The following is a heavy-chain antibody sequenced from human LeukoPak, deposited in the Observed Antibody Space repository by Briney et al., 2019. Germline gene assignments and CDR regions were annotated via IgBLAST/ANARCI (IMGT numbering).Heavy chain of an antibody. V-gene: IGHV3-30*04. Sequence: PGGSLRLSCAASGFTFSSYAMHWVRQAPGKGLEWVAVISYDGSNKYYADSVKGRFTISRDNSKNTLYLQVNGLRAEDTAVYYCAKEGFGNYYSAYFDYWGQGTLVTVSS. D-gene: IGHD1-26*01. CDR3: AKEGFGNYYSAYFDY. CDR2: ISYDGSNK. CDR1: GFTFSSYA. J-gene: IGHJ4*02.